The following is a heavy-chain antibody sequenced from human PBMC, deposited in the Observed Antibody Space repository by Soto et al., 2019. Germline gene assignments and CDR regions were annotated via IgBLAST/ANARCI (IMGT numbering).Heavy chain of an antibody. V-gene: IGHV1-2*04. D-gene: IGHD2-8*01. J-gene: IGHJ6*02. CDR1: GYTFTGYY. CDR3: ASRYCTDGVCYQARMDV. Sequence: ASVKVSCKASGYTFTGYYMHWVRQAPGQGLEWMGWINPNSGGTNYAQKFQGWVTMTRDTSISTAYMELSRLRSDDTAVYYCASRYCTDGVCYQARMDVCGQGPTVTVCS. CDR2: INPNSGGT.